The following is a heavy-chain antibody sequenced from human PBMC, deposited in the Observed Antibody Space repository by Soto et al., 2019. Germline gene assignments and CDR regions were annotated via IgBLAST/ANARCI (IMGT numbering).Heavy chain of an antibody. J-gene: IGHJ2*01. Sequence: SETLSHTWSGSGGSISRGDYYWNWIRQPPGKGLEWIGYIYYTGTTKYNPSLKSRATLSVDTAKNRFSLNLTSLTAGDTAGYYCDHRDLHSFPTRRSSDL. V-gene: IGHV4-30-4*01. CDR1: GGSISRGDYY. CDR2: IYYTGTT. CDR3: DHRDLHSFPTRRSSDL. D-gene: IGHD4-4*01.